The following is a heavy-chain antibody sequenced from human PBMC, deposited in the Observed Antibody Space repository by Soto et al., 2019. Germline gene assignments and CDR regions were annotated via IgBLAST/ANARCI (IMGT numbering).Heavy chain of an antibody. CDR3: AREETAWPLAYGLDV. J-gene: IGHJ6*02. D-gene: IGHD2-21*02. V-gene: IGHV3-21*01. CDR2: IRSGRDT. CDR1: GFTFSNYY. Sequence: GSLLLACSVSGFTFSNYYIHWVRQAPGKGLEWVSSIRSGRDTFYADSVKGRFSISRDDATSSVSLQMNSLRGEDTAVYFCAREETAWPLAYGLDVWGQGTTVNVSS.